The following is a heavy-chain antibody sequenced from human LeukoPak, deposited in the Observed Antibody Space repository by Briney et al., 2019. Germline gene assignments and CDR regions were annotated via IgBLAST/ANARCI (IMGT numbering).Heavy chain of an antibody. CDR1: GFTFSSYG. CDR3: AKDRPRIAAAGIFDY. CDR2: IRYDGSNK. J-gene: IGHJ4*02. V-gene: IGHV3-30*02. D-gene: IGHD6-13*01. Sequence: GGSLRLSCAASGFTFSSYGMHWVRQAPGKGLEWVAFIRYDGSNKYYADSVKDRFTISRDNSKNTLYLQMNSLRAEDTAVYYCAKDRPRIAAAGIFDYWGQGTLVTVSS.